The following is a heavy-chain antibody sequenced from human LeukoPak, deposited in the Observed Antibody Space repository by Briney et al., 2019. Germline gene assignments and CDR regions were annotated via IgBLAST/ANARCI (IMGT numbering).Heavy chain of an antibody. J-gene: IGHJ4*02. CDR2: ISTYTGNT. CDR3: ARDQKSGLEVLWRY. D-gene: IGHD3-3*01. Sequence: GAXVKXSCRASGYRFTSYDISWVRQAPGQGLQWMGVISTYTGNTNYAQSFQDRVTMTTDTSTSTVYMELRSLTSDDTAVYYCARDQKSGLEVLWRYWGQGTLVTVSS. CDR1: GYRFTSYD. V-gene: IGHV1-18*04.